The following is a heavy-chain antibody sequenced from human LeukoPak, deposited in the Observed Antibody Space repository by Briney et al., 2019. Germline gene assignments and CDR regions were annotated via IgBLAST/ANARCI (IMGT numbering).Heavy chain of an antibody. D-gene: IGHD5-18*01. Sequence: ASVKVSCKASGGTFSSYAISWVRQAPGQGLEWMGIINPVGGSTNYAQKFQGRVTMTRDTSTSTVYMELSSLRYEDTAVYYCARGYSYDSVLDYWGQGTLVTVSS. CDR3: ARGYSYDSVLDY. CDR2: INPVGGST. J-gene: IGHJ4*02. V-gene: IGHV1-46*01. CDR1: GGTFSSYA.